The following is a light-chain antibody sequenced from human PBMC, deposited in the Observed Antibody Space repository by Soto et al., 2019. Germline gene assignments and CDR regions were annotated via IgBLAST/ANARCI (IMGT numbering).Light chain of an antibody. J-gene: IGKJ1*01. CDR2: KAS. CDR1: QSISVW. CDR3: QHYDSYWT. V-gene: IGKV1-5*03. Sequence: MKKSASTPSLNHRDRVTITCRASQSISVWLAWYQQKAGNAPNPLIYKASRLESGVPSRFTGSGSGTDFTLTICGMTPDDFATYYCQHYDSYWTFGQGTNVDIK.